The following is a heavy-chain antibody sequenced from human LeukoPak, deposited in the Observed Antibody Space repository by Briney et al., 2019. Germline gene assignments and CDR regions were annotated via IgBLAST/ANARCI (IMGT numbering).Heavy chain of an antibody. Sequence: GGSLRLSCAASGVTFSSYAMSWVRQAPGKGLEWVSAISGSGGSTYYADSVKGRFTISRDNSKNTLYLQMNSLRAEDTAVYYCAKPTSRYYYDSSGYSNPWGQGTLVTVSS. D-gene: IGHD3-22*01. V-gene: IGHV3-23*01. CDR3: AKPTSRYYYDSSGYSNP. CDR1: GVTFSSYA. J-gene: IGHJ5*02. CDR2: ISGSGGST.